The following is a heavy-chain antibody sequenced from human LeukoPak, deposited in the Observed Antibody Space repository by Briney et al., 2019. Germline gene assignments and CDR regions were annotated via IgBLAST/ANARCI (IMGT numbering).Heavy chain of an antibody. CDR3: ARIRPPDYYYYYYMDV. J-gene: IGHJ6*03. V-gene: IGHV4-59*01. CDR2: IYYSGST. Sequence: PSETLSLTCTVSGGSISSYYWSWIRQPPGKGLEWIGYIYYSGSTNYNPSLKSRVTISVDTSKNQFSLKLSSVTAADTAVYYCARIRPPDYYYYYYMDVWGNGTTVTVSS. CDR1: GGSISSYY.